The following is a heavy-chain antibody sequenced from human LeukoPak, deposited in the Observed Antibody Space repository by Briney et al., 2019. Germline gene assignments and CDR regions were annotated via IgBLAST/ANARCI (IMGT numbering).Heavy chain of an antibody. V-gene: IGHV1-18*01. CDR3: AKDARGVATNFDY. J-gene: IGHJ4*02. Sequence: ASVKVSCKASGYTFTSYDINWVRQAPGQGLEWMGWISAYNGNTNYAQKLQGRVTMTTDTSTSTAYMELRSLRSDDTALYYCAKDARGVATNFDYWGQGTLVTVSS. D-gene: IGHD5-12*01. CDR2: ISAYNGNT. CDR1: GYTFTSYD.